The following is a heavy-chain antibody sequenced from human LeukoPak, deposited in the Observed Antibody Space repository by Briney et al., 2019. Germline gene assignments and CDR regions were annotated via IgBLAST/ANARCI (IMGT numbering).Heavy chain of an antibody. CDR3: ARYSYGAYYFDY. J-gene: IGHJ4*02. Sequence: SETLSLTCTVSGGSISSYYWSWIRQPPGKGLEWIGYIYYSGSTNYNPSLKSRVTISVDTSKIQSSLKLSSVTAADTAVYYCARYSYGAYYFDYRGQGTLVTVSS. V-gene: IGHV4-59*08. D-gene: IGHD5-18*01. CDR1: GGSISSYY. CDR2: IYYSGST.